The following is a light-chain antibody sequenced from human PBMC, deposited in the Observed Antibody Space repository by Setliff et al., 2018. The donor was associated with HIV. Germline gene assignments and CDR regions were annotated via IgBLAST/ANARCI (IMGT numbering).Light chain of an antibody. V-gene: IGLV1-44*01. CDR1: SSNIGVNV. J-gene: IGLJ1*01. Sequence: QSALSQPPSASGTPGQGVTISCSGSSSNIGVNVVNWYQHLPGTSPKLLIYNTYQRPSGVPDRFSGSKSGSSASLAISGLQSEDEADYYCAVWDNGLKGYVFGTGTKGTVL. CDR2: NTY. CDR3: AVWDNGLKGYV.